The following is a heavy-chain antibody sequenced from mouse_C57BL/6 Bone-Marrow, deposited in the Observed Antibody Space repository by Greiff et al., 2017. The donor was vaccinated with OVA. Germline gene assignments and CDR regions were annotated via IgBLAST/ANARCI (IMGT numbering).Heavy chain of an antibody. CDR2: IYPRSGNT. J-gene: IGHJ4*01. V-gene: IGHV1-81*01. D-gene: IGHD2-3*01. Sequence: VQLQQSGAELARPGASVKLSCKASGYTFTSYGISWVKQRTGQGLEWIGEIYPRSGNTYYNEKFKGKATLTEDKSSSTAYMKLRRLTSEDTAVYICGRVHFLSMDYWGQGTSVTVSS. CDR3: GRVHFLSMDY. CDR1: GYTFTSYG.